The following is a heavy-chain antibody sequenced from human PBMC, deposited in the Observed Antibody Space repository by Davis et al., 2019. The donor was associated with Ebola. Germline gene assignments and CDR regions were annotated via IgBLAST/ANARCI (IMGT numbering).Heavy chain of an antibody. CDR3: ARALNWGSHYYFDY. Sequence: AASVKVSCKASGGTFSSYTISWVRQAPGQGLEWMRRIIPILGIANYAQKFQGRVTITADKSTSTAYMELSSLRSEDTAVYYCARALNWGSHYYFDYWGQGTLVTVSS. CDR2: IIPILGIA. D-gene: IGHD7-27*01. J-gene: IGHJ4*02. CDR1: GGTFSSYT. V-gene: IGHV1-69*02.